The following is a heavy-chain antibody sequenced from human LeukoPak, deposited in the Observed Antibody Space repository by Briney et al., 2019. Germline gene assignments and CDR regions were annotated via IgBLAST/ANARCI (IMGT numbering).Heavy chain of an antibody. CDR2: INPSGGST. J-gene: IGHJ4*02. CDR3: ASSDSSGFNIDY. D-gene: IGHD3-22*01. V-gene: IGHV1-46*01. Sequence: GASVKVSCKASGYTFTSYYMHWVRQAPGQGLEGMGIINPSGGSTSYAQKFQGRVTMTRDTSTSTVYMELSSLRSEDTAVYYCASSDSSGFNIDYWGQGTLVTVSS. CDR1: GYTFTSYY.